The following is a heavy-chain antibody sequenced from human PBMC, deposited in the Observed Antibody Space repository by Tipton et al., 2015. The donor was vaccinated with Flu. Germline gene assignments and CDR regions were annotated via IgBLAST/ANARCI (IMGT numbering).Heavy chain of an antibody. V-gene: IGHV1-69*06. D-gene: IGHD1-1*01. CDR2: IIPIFGTT. Sequence: QVQLVQSGAEVKKPGSSVKVSCTASGGTFSSYAVSWVRQAPGQGLEWMGGIIPIFGTTKYAQRFQGRITITADKSTSTAYMELSSLRSADTAVYYCARDVYNWNDSGLGDDYLYMDVWGKGTTVTVSS. CDR3: ARDVYNWNDSGLGDDYLYMDV. J-gene: IGHJ6*03. CDR1: GGTFSSYA.